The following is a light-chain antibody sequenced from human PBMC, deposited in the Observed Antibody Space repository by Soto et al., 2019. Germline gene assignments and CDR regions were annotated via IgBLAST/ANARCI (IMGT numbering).Light chain of an antibody. CDR1: QGIGYY. CDR2: SAS. Sequence: DIQMTQSPSSLSAFVGGRVTITCRASQGIGYYLAWFQQKPGKAPKSLIYSASTLQSGVPSKFSGTGSGTDFTRTISSVQAEDFATYYCQQYKSEPYTFGQGAELAIK. V-gene: IGKV1-16*02. J-gene: IGKJ2*01. CDR3: QQYKSEPYT.